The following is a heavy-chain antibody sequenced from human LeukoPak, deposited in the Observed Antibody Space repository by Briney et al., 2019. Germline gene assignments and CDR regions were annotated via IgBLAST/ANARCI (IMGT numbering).Heavy chain of an antibody. D-gene: IGHD3-10*01. CDR1: GYTFTSYA. J-gene: IGHJ6*03. Sequence: ASVKVSCKASGYTFTSYAMNWVRQAPGQGLEWMGWINTNTGNPTYAQGFTGRFVFSLDTSVSTAYLQISSLKAEDTAVYYCARKMVRGVIKDYYYYMDVWGKGTTVTVSS. CDR3: ARKMVRGVIKDYYYYMDV. CDR2: INTNTGNP. V-gene: IGHV7-4-1*02.